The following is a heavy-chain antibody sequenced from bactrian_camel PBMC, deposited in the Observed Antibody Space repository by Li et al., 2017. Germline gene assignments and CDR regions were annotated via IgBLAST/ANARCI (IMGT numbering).Heavy chain of an antibody. D-gene: IGHD5*01. Sequence: DVQLVESGGGLVQPGGSLRLSCAASGFTFSTYDMVWVRQAAGKQREWVSSVSTDGTTYYADSVKGRFTISQDSAEDTVYLQMNSLNFEDTGMYYCVQGPTAWGRDSGMDYWGKGTQVTVS. CDR2: VSTDGTT. V-gene: IGHV3S40*01. J-gene: IGHJ7*01. CDR1: GFTFSTYD.